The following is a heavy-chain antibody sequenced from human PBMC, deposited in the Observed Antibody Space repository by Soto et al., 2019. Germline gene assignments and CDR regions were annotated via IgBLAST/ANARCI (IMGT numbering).Heavy chain of an antibody. CDR3: ARWSYLDY. CDR1: GFSFISYA. J-gene: IGHJ4*02. CDR2: ISGSDGKT. D-gene: IGHD3-3*01. V-gene: IGHV3-23*01. Sequence: GGSLRLSCAASGFSFISYAISWVRQAPGKGLEWVSTISGSDGKTFYADSVKGRFSISRDTSKNMLYLQMNNLRGDDTAVYYCARWSYLDYWGQGTRVTVSS.